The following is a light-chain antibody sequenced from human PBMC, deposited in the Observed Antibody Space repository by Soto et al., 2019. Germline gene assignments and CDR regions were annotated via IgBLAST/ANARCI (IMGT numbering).Light chain of an antibody. J-gene: IGLJ1*01. CDR2: EVT. V-gene: IGLV2-14*03. CDR1: SSDVGGYNY. Sequence: QSVLTQPASVSRSPGQSITISCTGTSSDVGGYNYVSWYQQHPGIAPKLLIYEVTYRPSGVSNRFSGSKSGNTASLTISGLQAEDEADYFCGSYTSSNTLVFGTGTKLTVL. CDR3: GSYTSSNTLV.